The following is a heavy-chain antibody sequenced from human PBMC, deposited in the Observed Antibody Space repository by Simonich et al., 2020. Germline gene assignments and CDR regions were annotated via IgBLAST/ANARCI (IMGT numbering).Heavy chain of an antibody. Sequence: QVQLVQSGAEVKKPGASVKVSCKASGYTVTGYYMHWVRQAPGQGREWMGWINPNSGGTNYAQKFQGRVTMTRDTSISTAYMELSRLRSDDTAVYYCARVEYSSSGYFDLWGRGTLVTVSS. CDR1: GYTVTGYY. D-gene: IGHD6-6*01. CDR2: INPNSGGT. CDR3: ARVEYSSSGYFDL. J-gene: IGHJ2*01. V-gene: IGHV1-2*02.